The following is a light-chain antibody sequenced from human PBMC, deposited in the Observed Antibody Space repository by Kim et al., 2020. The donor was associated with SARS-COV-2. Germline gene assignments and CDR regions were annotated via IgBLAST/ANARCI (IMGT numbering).Light chain of an antibody. V-gene: IGKV3-11*01. CDR3: QQRSNWVT. Sequence: SLSKGERATLSCRASRRVSSYLAWYQQKPGQAPRLLIYDASNRATGIPARLSGSGSGTDFTLTISSLEPEDFAVYYCQQRSNWVTFGGGTKVDIK. CDR2: DAS. J-gene: IGKJ4*01. CDR1: RRVSSY.